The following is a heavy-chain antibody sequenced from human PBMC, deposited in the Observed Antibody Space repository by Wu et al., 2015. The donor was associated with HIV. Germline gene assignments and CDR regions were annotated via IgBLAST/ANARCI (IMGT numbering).Heavy chain of an antibody. V-gene: IGHV1-8*02. CDR3: ARAHYYGSGRPTGLYYAMDE. J-gene: IGHJ6*02. Sequence: QVQLVQSGAEVKKPGSSVKVSCKASGGTFSSYAISWVRQAPGQGLEWMGWMNPNSGNTGYAEKFQYRIIMTRDTSTSTAYMELSFLNSEDTAVYYCARAHYYGSGRPTGLYYAMDEWGQGTTVTVSS. CDR2: MNPNSGNT. D-gene: IGHD3-10*01. CDR1: GGTFSSYA.